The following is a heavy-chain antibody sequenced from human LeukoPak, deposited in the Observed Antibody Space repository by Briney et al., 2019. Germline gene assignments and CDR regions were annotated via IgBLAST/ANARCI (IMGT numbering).Heavy chain of an antibody. D-gene: IGHD3-3*01. J-gene: IGHJ4*02. CDR3: ARGYYYDFWSGYDY. V-gene: IGHV4-34*01. Sequence: PSETLSLTCAVYGGSFSGYYWSWIRQPPGKGLEWIGEINHSGSTNYNPSLKSRVTISVDTSKNQFSLKLSSVTAADTAVYYCARGYYYDFWSGYDYWGQGTLVTVSS. CDR2: INHSGST. CDR1: GGSFSGYY.